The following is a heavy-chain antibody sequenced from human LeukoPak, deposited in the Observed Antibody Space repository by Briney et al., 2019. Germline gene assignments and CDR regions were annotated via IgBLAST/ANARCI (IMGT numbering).Heavy chain of an antibody. D-gene: IGHD6-19*01. CDR2: THHSGGN. V-gene: IGHV4-4*02. CDR3: ARVLEVAGAIDY. Sequence: SETLSLTCAVSGGSISSSNWWSWVRQPPGKGLEWIGETHHSGGNNYNPSLKSRAAISVDKSKNQFSVKLSSVTAADTAVYYCARVLEVAGAIDYRGQGTLVTVSS. CDR1: GGSISSSNW. J-gene: IGHJ4*02.